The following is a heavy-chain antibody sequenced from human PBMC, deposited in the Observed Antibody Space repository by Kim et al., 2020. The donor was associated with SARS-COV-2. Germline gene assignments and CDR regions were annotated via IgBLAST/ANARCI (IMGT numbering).Heavy chain of an antibody. CDR2: ISDSGGSA. CDR3: ARSNILTGSYSRNRYGM. D-gene: IGHD3-9*01. Sequence: GGSLRLSCAASGFTFSDYAVTWVRQAPGKGLEWVSVISDSGGSAYYADSVKGRFTVSGDNSRNTLYLQMNGLGAEDTALYYCARSNILTGSYSRNRYGM. J-gene: IGHJ6*01. V-gene: IGHV3-23*01. CDR1: GFTFSDYA.